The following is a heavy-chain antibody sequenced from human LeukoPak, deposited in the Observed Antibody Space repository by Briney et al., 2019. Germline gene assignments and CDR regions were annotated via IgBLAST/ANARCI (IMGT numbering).Heavy chain of an antibody. CDR1: GYTFTGYY. CDR2: INPNSGGT. D-gene: IGHD3-22*01. Sequence: ASVKVSCKASGYTFTGYYMHWVRQAPGQGLEWMGRINPNSGGTNYAQKFQGRVTMTRDMSISTAYMELSRLRSDDTAVYYCARGKDYDSSGYFPLWYWGQGTLVTVSS. V-gene: IGHV1-2*06. J-gene: IGHJ4*02. CDR3: ARGKDYDSSGYFPLWY.